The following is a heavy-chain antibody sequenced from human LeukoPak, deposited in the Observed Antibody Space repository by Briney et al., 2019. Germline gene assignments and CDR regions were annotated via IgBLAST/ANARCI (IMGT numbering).Heavy chain of an antibody. D-gene: IGHD6-19*01. CDR2: ISSSSSTI. Sequence: GGSLRLSCAAFGFTFSSYSMNWVRQAPGKGLEWVSYISSSSSTIYYAGSVKGRFTISRDNAKNSLYLQMNSLRAEDTAVYYCAKDGSWYSSGWYDYWGQGTLVTVSS. CDR1: GFTFSSYS. CDR3: AKDGSWYSSGWYDY. V-gene: IGHV3-48*01. J-gene: IGHJ4*02.